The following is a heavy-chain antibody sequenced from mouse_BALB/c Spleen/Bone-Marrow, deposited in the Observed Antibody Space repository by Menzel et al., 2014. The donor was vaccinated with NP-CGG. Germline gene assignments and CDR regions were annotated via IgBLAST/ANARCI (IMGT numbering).Heavy chain of an antibody. D-gene: IGHD1-1*02. V-gene: IGHV3-8*02. CDR2: ISYSGST. CDR1: GDSITSGY. J-gene: IGHJ3*01. Sequence: EVKLMESGPSLVKPSQTLSLTCSVTGDSITSGYWNWIRKFPGNKLEYMGYISYSGSTYYNPSLKSRISITRDTSKNQYYLQLNSVTTEDTATYSCARGRAMGFAYWGQGTLFTVSA. CDR3: ARGRAMGFAY.